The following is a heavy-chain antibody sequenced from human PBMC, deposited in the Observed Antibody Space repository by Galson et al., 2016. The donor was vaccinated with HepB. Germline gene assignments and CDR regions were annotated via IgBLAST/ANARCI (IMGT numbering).Heavy chain of an antibody. V-gene: IGHV3-30*18. D-gene: IGHD3-10*01. Sequence: SLRLSCAASGITFNNYGMHWVRQAPGKGLEWVALISYDGSNKYYADSVKGRFTISRDNSKNTLYLQVNSLRPEDTAVYYCAKDEYYYGSGTYTDYYYGMDVWGQGTTVAVSS. CDR1: GITFNNYG. J-gene: IGHJ6*02. CDR3: AKDEYYYGSGTYTDYYYGMDV. CDR2: ISYDGSNK.